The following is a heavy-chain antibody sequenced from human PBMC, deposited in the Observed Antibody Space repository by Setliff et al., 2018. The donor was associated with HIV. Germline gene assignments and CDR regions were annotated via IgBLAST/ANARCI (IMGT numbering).Heavy chain of an antibody. Sequence: GSLRLSCAASGFTFSDYYMSWLRQAPGEGLEWVSYISRDGNTIYYADSVKGRFTISRDNAKNSLYLQLNSLRPEDTAVYYCARDKDEDYGSTSFDYWGQGILVTVSS. CDR1: GFTFSDYY. CDR3: ARDKDEDYGSTSFDY. CDR2: ISRDGNTI. D-gene: IGHD4-17*01. J-gene: IGHJ4*02. V-gene: IGHV3-11*01.